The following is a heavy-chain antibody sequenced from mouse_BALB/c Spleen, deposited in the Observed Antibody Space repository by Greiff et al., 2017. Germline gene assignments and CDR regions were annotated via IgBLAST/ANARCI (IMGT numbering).Heavy chain of an antibody. D-gene: IGHD2-3*01. V-gene: IGHV1-69*02. CDR3: ARSGDGYLAWFAY. Sequence: QVQLKQPGAELVKPGAPVKLSCRASGYTFTSYWMNWVKQRPGRGLEWIGRIDPSDSETHYNQKFKDKATLTVDKSSSTAYIQLSSLTSEDSAVYYCARSGDGYLAWFAYWGQGTLVTVSA. J-gene: IGHJ3*01. CDR2: IDPSDSET. CDR1: GYTFTSYW.